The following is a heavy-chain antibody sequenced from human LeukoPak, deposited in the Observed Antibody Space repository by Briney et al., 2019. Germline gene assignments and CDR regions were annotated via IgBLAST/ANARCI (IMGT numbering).Heavy chain of an antibody. CDR1: GGTFSSYA. V-gene: IGHV1-69*06. CDR2: IIPIFGTA. J-gene: IGHJ4*02. D-gene: IGHD5-18*01. Sequence: SVKVSCKASGGTFSSYAISWVRQAPGQGLEWMGGIIPIFGTANYAQKFQGRVTITADKSTSTAYMELSSLRSEDTAMYYCARAASEWIQLWLPHYWGQGTLVTVSS. CDR3: ARAASEWIQLWLPHY.